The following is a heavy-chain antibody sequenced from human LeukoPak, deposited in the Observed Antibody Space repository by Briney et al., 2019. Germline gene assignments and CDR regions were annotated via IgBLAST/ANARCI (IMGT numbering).Heavy chain of an antibody. V-gene: IGHV1-3*01. CDR3: ARDMSSYYYDSSGYPKGPCFDY. D-gene: IGHD3-22*01. CDR2: INAGNGNT. Sequence: ASVKVSCKASGYTFTSYAMHWVRQAPGQRLEWMGWINAGNGNTKYSQKFQGRVTITRDTSASTAYMELSSLRSEDTAVYYCARDMSSYYYDSSGYPKGPCFDYWGQGTLVTVSS. J-gene: IGHJ4*02. CDR1: GYTFTSYA.